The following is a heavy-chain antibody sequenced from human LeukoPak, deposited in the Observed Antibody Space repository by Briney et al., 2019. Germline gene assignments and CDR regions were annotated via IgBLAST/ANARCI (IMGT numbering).Heavy chain of an antibody. J-gene: IGHJ5*01. CDR2: IPWNNDII. CDR3: VRGDWLDF. Sequence: GRSLRLSCVASGFPFGNYAMHWVRQTPGKGLEWVAGIPWNNDIITYADSVRGRFTVSRDNAKNSVYLQMDSLKPEDTALYHCVRGDWLDFWGQGTPVTVSS. CDR1: GFPFGNYA. D-gene: IGHD5-24*01. V-gene: IGHV3-9*01.